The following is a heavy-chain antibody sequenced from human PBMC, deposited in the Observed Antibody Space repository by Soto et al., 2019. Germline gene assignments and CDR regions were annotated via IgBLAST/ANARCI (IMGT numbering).Heavy chain of an antibody. D-gene: IGHD1-26*01. CDR3: AKARVRIVGANSFDD. CDR2: ISDDGDKR. CDR1: GFTFSNYG. J-gene: IGHJ4*02. V-gene: IGHV3-30*18. Sequence: GGSLRLSCVGSGFTFSNYGMHWVRQPPGKGLEWVALISDDGDKRYYADSVRGRLIISRDNSKDTLYLQMNSLGPDDTAVYFCAKARVRIVGANSFDDWGQGTPVTV.